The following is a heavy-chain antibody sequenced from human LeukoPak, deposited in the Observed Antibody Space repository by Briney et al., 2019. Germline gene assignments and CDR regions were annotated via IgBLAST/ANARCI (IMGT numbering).Heavy chain of an antibody. CDR1: GGSFSGYY. J-gene: IGHJ6*03. CDR3: ARETSQKGAYYMDV. V-gene: IGHV4-34*01. Sequence: SESLSLTCAVYGGSFSGYYWSWIRQPPGKGLEWIGEINHSGSTNYNPSLKSRVTISVDTSKNQLSLKLSSVTAADTAVYYCARETSQKGAYYMDVWGKGTTVTISS. CDR2: INHSGST. D-gene: IGHD3-16*01.